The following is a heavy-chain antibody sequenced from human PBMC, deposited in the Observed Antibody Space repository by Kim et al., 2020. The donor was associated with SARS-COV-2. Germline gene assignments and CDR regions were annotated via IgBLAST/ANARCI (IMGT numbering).Heavy chain of an antibody. CDR2: FDPEDGET. CDR1: GYTLTELS. Sequence: ASVKVSCKVSGYTLTELSMHRVRQAPGKGLEWMGGFDPEDGETIYAQKFQGRVTMTEDTSTDTAYMELSSLRSEDTAVYYCATAGQLWLRGWFDPWGQGTLVTVSS. CDR3: ATAGQLWLRGWFDP. V-gene: IGHV1-24*01. D-gene: IGHD5-18*01. J-gene: IGHJ5*02.